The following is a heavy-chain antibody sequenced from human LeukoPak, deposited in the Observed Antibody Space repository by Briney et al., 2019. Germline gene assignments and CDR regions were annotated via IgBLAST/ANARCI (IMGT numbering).Heavy chain of an antibody. V-gene: IGHV3-11*04. Sequence: PGGSLRLSCAASGFTVSSNYMSWVRQAPGKGLEWVSYISSSGSTIYYADSVKGRFTISRDNAKNSLYLQMNSLRAEDTAVYYCARDEYSGYDYYFDYWGQGTLVTVSS. CDR1: GFTVSSNY. CDR2: ISSSGSTI. CDR3: ARDEYSGYDYYFDY. D-gene: IGHD5-12*01. J-gene: IGHJ4*02.